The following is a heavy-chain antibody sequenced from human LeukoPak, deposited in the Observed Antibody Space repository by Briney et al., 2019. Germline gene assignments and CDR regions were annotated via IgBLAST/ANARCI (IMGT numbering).Heavy chain of an antibody. D-gene: IGHD3-10*02. Sequence: PGGSLRLSCAASGFTFSSYAMSWVRQAPGKGLEWVSAISGSGGSTYYADSVKGRFTISRDNAKSSLFLQLNNLSAEDTGIYYCARDLCSVRCFLGLPDYWGQGTLVTVSS. V-gene: IGHV3-23*01. CDR3: ARDLCSVRCFLGLPDY. CDR2: ISGSGGST. CDR1: GFTFSSYA. J-gene: IGHJ4*02.